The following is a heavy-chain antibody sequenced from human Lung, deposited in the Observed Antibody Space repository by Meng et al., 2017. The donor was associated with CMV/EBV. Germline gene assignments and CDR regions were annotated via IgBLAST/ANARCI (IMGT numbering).Heavy chain of an antibody. CDR2: ISCDGSNK. V-gene: IGHV3-30-3*01. D-gene: IGHD2-15*01. CDR1: GFTFSSYA. CDR3: AHGGGDC. Sequence: QVHVGEAGGGGVQPGRSLRLSCAASGFTFSSYAMHGVRQAPGKGREWVAVISCDGSNKYYADSVKGRFTISRDNSKNTLYLQMNSLRAEDTAVYYCAHGGGDCWGQGTLVTVSS. J-gene: IGHJ4*02.